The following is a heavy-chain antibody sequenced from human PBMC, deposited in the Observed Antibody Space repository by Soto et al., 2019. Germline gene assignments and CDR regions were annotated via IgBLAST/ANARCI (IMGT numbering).Heavy chain of an antibody. V-gene: IGHV4-61*01. CDR3: ARTRDFWSGNDAFDI. J-gene: IGHJ3*02. D-gene: IGHD3-3*01. Sequence: SETLSRTCTVSCGSVSSGIYYWSWIRQPPGKGLEWIGYIYYSGSTNYNPSLKSRVTISLDTSKNQFSLKLSSVTAADTAVYFCARTRDFWSGNDAFDIWGQGTMVTVSS. CDR1: CGSVSSGIYY. CDR2: IYYSGST.